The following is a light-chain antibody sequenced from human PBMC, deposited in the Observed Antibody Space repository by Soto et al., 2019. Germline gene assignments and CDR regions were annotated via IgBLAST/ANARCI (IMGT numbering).Light chain of an antibody. CDR2: ETS. J-gene: IGLJ1*01. V-gene: IGLV2-23*01. CDR1: SSDFGSYKF. CDR3: FSFTSTNTHV. Sequence: QSALTQPASVSGSPGQSVTISCTGTSSDFGSYKFVSWYQHHPGKVPKVIIYETSKRPSGVSDRLSGSKSGNTASLTLSGLQAEDEADYYGFSFTSTNTHVFGSGTKVTVL.